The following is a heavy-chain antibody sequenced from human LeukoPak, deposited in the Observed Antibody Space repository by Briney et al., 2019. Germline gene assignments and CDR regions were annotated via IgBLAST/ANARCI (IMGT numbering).Heavy chain of an antibody. D-gene: IGHD4-17*01. CDR2: IHASGRT. V-gene: IGHV4-4*09. Sequence: SETLSLTCTVSGASITNYYWGWTRQLPGKGLEWIGYIHASGRTGYNPSLKSRVIMSVDTSKNQFSLGLSSVTAADTAVYYCARYLMTTVTTGFDYWGQGTLVTVSS. CDR3: ARYLMTTVTTGFDY. J-gene: IGHJ4*02. CDR1: GASITNYY.